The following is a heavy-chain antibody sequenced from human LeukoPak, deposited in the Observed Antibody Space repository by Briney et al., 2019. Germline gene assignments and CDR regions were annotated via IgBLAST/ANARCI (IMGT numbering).Heavy chain of an antibody. Sequence: GGSLRLSCAASGFTFSSYAMHGVRQAPGKGLEWVAVISYDGSNKYYADSVKGRFTISRDNSKNTLYLQMNSLRAEDTAVYYCARPPRSYGSGSAYFDYWGQGTLVTVSS. V-gene: IGHV3-30-3*01. CDR2: ISYDGSNK. CDR3: ARPPRSYGSGSAYFDY. D-gene: IGHD3-10*01. CDR1: GFTFSSYA. J-gene: IGHJ4*02.